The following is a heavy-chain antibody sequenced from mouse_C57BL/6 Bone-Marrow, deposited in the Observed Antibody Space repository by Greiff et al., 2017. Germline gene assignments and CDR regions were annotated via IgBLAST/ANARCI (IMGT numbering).Heavy chain of an antibody. Sequence: QVQLQQSGAELVKPGASVKLSCKASGYTFTEYTIHWVKQRSGQGLEWIGCFYPGSGSIKYNEKIKDKATLTADKSTSTVYMGLSRLTSEDSAFYFCAIHEGVRYGSSYPSFDYWGQGTTLTFSS. CDR1: GYTFTEYT. CDR2: FYPGSGSI. D-gene: IGHD1-1*01. V-gene: IGHV1-62-2*01. CDR3: AIHEGVRYGSSYPSFDY. J-gene: IGHJ2*01.